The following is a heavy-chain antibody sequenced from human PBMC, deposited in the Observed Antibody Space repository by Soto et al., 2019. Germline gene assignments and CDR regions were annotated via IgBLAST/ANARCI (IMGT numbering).Heavy chain of an antibody. CDR2: IDYVGNT. J-gene: IGHJ4*02. D-gene: IGHD2-21*01. V-gene: IGHV4-34*01. CDR1: GGSFSGLS. CDR3: ARSRKSGDHSLGLEY. Sequence: SETLSLTCPDYGGSFSGLSWNWIRLSAGKKLEWLGEIDYVGNTNYNPSLRSRVILSVDASKDQFSLNVKSVTAADAANYYCARSRKSGDHSLGLEYWSRGAMVTVAS.